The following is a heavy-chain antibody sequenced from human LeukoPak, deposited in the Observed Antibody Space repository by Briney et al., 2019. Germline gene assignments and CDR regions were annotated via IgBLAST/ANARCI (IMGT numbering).Heavy chain of an antibody. CDR3: ARAFLDEFYYYYYYMDV. CDR2: INTNTGNP. CDR1: GYTLTGYY. J-gene: IGHJ6*03. V-gene: IGHV7-4-1*02. D-gene: IGHD3-3*01. Sequence: GASVKVSCKASGYTLTGYYMHWVRQAPGQGLEWMGWINTNTGNPTYAQGFTGRFVFSLDTSVSTAYLQISSLKAEDTAVYYCARAFLDEFYYYYYYMDVWGKGTTVTVSS.